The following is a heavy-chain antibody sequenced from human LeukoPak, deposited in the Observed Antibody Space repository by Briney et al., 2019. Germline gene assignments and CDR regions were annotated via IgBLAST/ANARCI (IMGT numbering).Heavy chain of an antibody. Sequence: ASVKVSCXASGYTFTSYYMHWVRQAPGQGLEWMGIINPSGGSTSYAQKFQGRVTMTRDTSTSTVYMELSSLRSEDTAVYYCARDYITMVRGVISYFDYWGQGTLVTVSS. CDR1: GYTFTSYY. CDR2: INPSGGST. CDR3: ARDYITMVRGVISYFDY. J-gene: IGHJ4*02. D-gene: IGHD3-10*01. V-gene: IGHV1-46*01.